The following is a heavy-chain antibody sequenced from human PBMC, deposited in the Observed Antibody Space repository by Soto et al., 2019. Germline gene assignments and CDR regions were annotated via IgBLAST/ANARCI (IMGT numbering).Heavy chain of an antibody. D-gene: IGHD5-18*01. CDR2: ISTTSSHI. CDR1: GFSFSNYD. V-gene: IGHV3-21*01. Sequence: EVQLVESGGGLVKPGGSLRLSCAASGFSFSNYDMSWVRQAPGKGLEWVSSISTTSSHIYYADSLRGRFTISRDNAKKSLYLQMSSLRAEDTAVYYCARDWEKDLFTALDHWGQGTLVTVSS. CDR3: ARDWEKDLFTALDH. J-gene: IGHJ4*02.